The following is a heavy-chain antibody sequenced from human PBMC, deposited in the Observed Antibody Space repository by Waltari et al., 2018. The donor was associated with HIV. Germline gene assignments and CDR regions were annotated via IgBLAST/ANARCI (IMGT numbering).Heavy chain of an antibody. D-gene: IGHD3-10*01. CDR2: MNPNSGNT. J-gene: IGHJ6*02. V-gene: IGHV1-8*01. CDR1: GSTFTSYD. CDR3: ARGSALRYYYGMDV. Sequence: QVQQLQSGAEVKKPGASVKVSCKASGSTFTSYDIHWVRKATGQGLEWMGWMNPNSGNTGYAQKFQGRVTMTRNTSISTAYMELSSLRSEDTAVYYCARGSALRYYYGMDVWGQGTTVTVSS.